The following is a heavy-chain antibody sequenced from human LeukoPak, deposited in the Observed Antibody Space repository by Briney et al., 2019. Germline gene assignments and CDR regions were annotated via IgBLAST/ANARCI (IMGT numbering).Heavy chain of an antibody. V-gene: IGHV1-2*02. CDR1: GYTFTGYY. Sequence: ASVKVSCKASGYTFTGYYMHWVRQAPGQGLEWMGWINPNSGDTNYTQKFQGRVTMTRDTSISTAYMERSRLRSEGTAVYYCTRGGMFSMIDYWGQGTLVTVSS. D-gene: IGHD3-16*01. CDR3: TRGGMFSMIDY. CDR2: INPNSGDT. J-gene: IGHJ4*02.